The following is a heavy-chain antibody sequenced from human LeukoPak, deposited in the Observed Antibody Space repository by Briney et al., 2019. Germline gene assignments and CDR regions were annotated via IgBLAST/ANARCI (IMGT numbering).Heavy chain of an antibody. CDR2: ISYDGSNK. V-gene: IGHV3-30*18. CDR1: GFTFNNSG. D-gene: IGHD3-10*01. J-gene: IGHJ4*02. Sequence: GGSLRLSCAASGFTFNNSGMHWVRQAPGKGLEWVAVISYDGSNKYYADSVKGRFTISRDNSKNTLYLQMNSLRAEDTAVYYCAKDLGMVRGVRARHDYWGQGTLVTVSS. CDR3: AKDLGMVRGVRARHDY.